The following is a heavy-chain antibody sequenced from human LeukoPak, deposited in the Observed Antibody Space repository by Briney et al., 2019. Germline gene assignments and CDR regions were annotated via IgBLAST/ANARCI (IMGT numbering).Heavy chain of an antibody. Sequence: PETLSLTCTVSGGSIRSYYWSWIRQPPGKGLEWIGYIYYSGSTNYNPSLKSRVTISVDTSKNQFSLKLSSVTAADTAVYYCARGSSTFRWFDPWGQGTLVTVSS. CDR3: ARGSSTFRWFDP. CDR1: GGSIRSYY. CDR2: IYYSGST. D-gene: IGHD3-16*01. J-gene: IGHJ5*02. V-gene: IGHV4-59*01.